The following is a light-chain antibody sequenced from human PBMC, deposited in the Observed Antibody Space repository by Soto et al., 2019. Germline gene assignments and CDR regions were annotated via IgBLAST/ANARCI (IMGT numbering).Light chain of an antibody. CDR3: QQYGSSPWT. CDR1: QSVSSSY. CDR2: GAS. J-gene: IGKJ1*01. V-gene: IGKV3-20*01. Sequence: EIVLTQSPGTLSLSPGERATLSCRASQSVSSSYLAWYQQKPGQAPRLLIYGASSSATGIPDRFSGSGSGTDFTLTISRLEPEDFAVYYCQQYGSSPWTFGQGTKVDIQ.